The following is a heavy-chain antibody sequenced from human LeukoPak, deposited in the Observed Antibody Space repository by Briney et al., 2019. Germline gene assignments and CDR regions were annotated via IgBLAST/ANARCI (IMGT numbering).Heavy chain of an antibody. CDR1: GGTFSSYA. Sequence: ASVKVSCKASGGTFSSYAISWVRQAPGQGLEWMGGIIPIFGTANYAQKFQGSVTITADESTSTAYMELSSLRSEDTAVYYCARDAPPAYNWNPDAFDIWGQGTMVTVSS. D-gene: IGHD1-20*01. CDR2: IIPIFGTA. J-gene: IGHJ3*02. V-gene: IGHV1-69*13. CDR3: ARDAPPAYNWNPDAFDI.